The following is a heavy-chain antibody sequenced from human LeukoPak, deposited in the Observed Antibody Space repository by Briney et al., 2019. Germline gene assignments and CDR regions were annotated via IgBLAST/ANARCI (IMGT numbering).Heavy chain of an antibody. CDR3: ARAGGTYYGIAFDI. Sequence: GGSLRLSCAASGITFSSYWMHWVRQAPGKGLVWVSRINTDGRSTSYVDSVKGRFTISRDNSKNTLYLQMNSLRAEDTAVYYCARAGGTYYGIAFDIWGQGTMVTVSS. CDR1: GITFSSYW. J-gene: IGHJ3*02. D-gene: IGHD1-26*01. V-gene: IGHV3-74*01. CDR2: INTDGRST.